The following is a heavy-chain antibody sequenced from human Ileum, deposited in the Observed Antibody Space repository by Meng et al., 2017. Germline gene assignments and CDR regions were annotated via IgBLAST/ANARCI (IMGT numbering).Heavy chain of an antibody. V-gene: IGHV3-23*01. CDR1: RFTFSDYA. CDR2: ITASGDYS. CDR3: GKDPNGDYIGAFDF. J-gene: IGHJ3*01. Sequence: GESLKISCVGSRFTFSDYALTWVRQAPGKGLEWVSAITASGDYSDYAESVRGRFTISRDNSRNTLYLQMHSLRVEDTAIYFCGKDPNGDYIGAFDFWGQGTLVTVSS. D-gene: IGHD4-17*01.